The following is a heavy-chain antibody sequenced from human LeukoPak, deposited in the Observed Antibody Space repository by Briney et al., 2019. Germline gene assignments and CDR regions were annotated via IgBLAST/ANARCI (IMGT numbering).Heavy chain of an antibody. V-gene: IGHV3-53*01. Sequence: PGGSLRLSCVASGFTVSSTYMSWVRQAPGKGLEWVSVIYTGGSTYYADSVKGRFTISRDNAKNSLYLQMNSLRAEDTAVYYCARDRGHSSSLDYWGQGTLVTVSS. CDR1: GFTVSSTY. D-gene: IGHD6-13*01. CDR2: IYTGGST. J-gene: IGHJ4*02. CDR3: ARDRGHSSSLDY.